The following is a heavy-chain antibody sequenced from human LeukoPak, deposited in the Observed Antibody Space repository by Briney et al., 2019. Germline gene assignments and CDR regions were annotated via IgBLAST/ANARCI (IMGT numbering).Heavy chain of an antibody. Sequence: PSETLSLTCAVYGGSFSGYYWSWIRQPPGKGLEWIGEINHSGSTNYNPSLKSRVTISVDTSKNQFSLKLSSVTAADTAVYYCAREGPYDFWSGYRAYNWFDPWGQGTLVTVSS. CDR1: GGSFSGYY. V-gene: IGHV4-34*01. CDR3: AREGPYDFWSGYRAYNWFDP. J-gene: IGHJ5*02. CDR2: INHSGST. D-gene: IGHD3-3*01.